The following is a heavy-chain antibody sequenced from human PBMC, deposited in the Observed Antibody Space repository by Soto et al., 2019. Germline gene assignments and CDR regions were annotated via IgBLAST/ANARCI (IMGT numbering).Heavy chain of an antibody. Sequence: EVQLLESGGGLVQPGGSLRLSCAASGFTFSNYAMSWVRQAPGKGLEWVSAISGSGAGTYFADSAKGRFTISKDNSKTTLHLYMTSLRAEDSAGYYCAKRGRGNPDAWGQGTLVTVSS. J-gene: IGHJ5*02. CDR3: AKRGRGNPDA. V-gene: IGHV3-23*01. D-gene: IGHD2-15*01. CDR2: ISGSGAGT. CDR1: GFTFSNYA.